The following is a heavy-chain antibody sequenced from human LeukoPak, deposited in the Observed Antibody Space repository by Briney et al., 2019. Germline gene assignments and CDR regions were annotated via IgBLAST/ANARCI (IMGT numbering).Heavy chain of an antibody. V-gene: IGHV1-18*01. CDR2: ISAYNGNT. CDR3: ARGRGLRYFASLLYY. J-gene: IGHJ4*01. D-gene: IGHD3-9*01. CDR1: GYTFTSYG. Sequence: GASVKVSCKASGYTFTSYGISWVRQAPGQGLEWMGWISAYNGNTNYAQKLQGRVTMTTDTSTSTAYMELRSLRSDDTAVYYCARGRGLRYFASLLYYWGHGTLVTVSS.